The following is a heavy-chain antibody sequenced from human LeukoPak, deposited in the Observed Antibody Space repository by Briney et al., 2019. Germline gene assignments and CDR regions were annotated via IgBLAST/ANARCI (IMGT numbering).Heavy chain of an antibody. Sequence: SQTLSLTCTVSGGSISSGDYYWRWIRQPPGQGLEWIGYIYYSGSTYYNPSLKSRVTISVDTSKNQFSLKLSSVTAADTAVYYCARARRKYSHGLGAFDIWCQGTMVTVSS. CDR2: IYYSGST. J-gene: IGHJ3*02. CDR3: ARARRKYSHGLGAFDI. V-gene: IGHV4-30-4*01. D-gene: IGHD5-18*01. CDR1: GGSISSGDYY.